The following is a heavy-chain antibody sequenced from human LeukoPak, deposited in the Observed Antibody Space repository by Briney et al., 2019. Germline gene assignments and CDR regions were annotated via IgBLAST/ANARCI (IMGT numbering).Heavy chain of an antibody. Sequence: SETLSLTCSVSGGSISSYYWSWIRQPPGKGLEWIGYIYYSGSTNYNPSLKSRVTISVDTSKNQFSLKLSSVTAADTAVYYCARVSSGATTVDYWGQGTLVTVSS. CDR2: IYYSGST. CDR3: ARVSSGATTVDY. CDR1: GGSISSYY. D-gene: IGHD1-26*01. V-gene: IGHV4-59*12. J-gene: IGHJ4*02.